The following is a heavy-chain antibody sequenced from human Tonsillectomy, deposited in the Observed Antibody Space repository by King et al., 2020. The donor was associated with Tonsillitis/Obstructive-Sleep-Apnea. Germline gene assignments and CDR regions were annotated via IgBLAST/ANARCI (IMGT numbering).Heavy chain of an antibody. J-gene: IGHJ6*03. Sequence: VQLVESGGGLVQPGGSLRLSCAASGFTFSSYEMNWVRQAPGKGLEWVSYISSSGSTIYYADSVKGRFTISRDNAKNSLYLQMNSLRAEDTAVYYCAGAYRSSLSNYYYYYYMDVWGKGTTVTVSS. CDR1: GFTFSSYE. CDR3: AGAYRSSLSNYYYYYYMDV. D-gene: IGHD6-13*01. V-gene: IGHV3-48*03. CDR2: ISSSGSTI.